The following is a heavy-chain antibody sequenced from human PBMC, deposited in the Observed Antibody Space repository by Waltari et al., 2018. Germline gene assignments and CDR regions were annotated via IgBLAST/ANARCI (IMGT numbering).Heavy chain of an antibody. CDR2: INHAGYT. Sequence: QVQLQQWGAGLLQSSETLSLTCAVYGGSFSGYYWGWVRQPPGKGLEWIGEINHAGYTNTNPSLRSRVTMSADTSNSQFSLKLNSVTAADTAVYYCVRLEDCTGPGGHCYSGDPFALDVWGQGTTVTVSS. CDR3: VRLEDCTGPGGHCYSGDPFALDV. D-gene: IGHD2-15*01. V-gene: IGHV4-34*02. CDR1: GGSFSGYY. J-gene: IGHJ6*02.